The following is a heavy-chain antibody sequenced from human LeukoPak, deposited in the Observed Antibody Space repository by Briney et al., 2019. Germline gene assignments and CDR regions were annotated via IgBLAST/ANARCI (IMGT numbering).Heavy chain of an antibody. CDR3: ARAASVAGTYALNH. D-gene: IGHD6-19*01. CDR1: GFTVSSNY. Sequence: GGSLRLSCAVSGFTVSSNYMSWVRQAPVKGLEWVSVIYGGGSTYYADSVKGRFTISRDNSKNTLYLQMNSLRAEDTAVYYCARAASVAGTYALNHWGQGTLVTVSS. J-gene: IGHJ4*02. V-gene: IGHV3-66*01. CDR2: IYGGGST.